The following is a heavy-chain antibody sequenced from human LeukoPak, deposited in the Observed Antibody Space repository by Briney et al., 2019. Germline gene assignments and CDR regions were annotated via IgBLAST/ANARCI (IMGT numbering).Heavy chain of an antibody. CDR1: GFTFSDYA. CDR3: ARDGYCSGGSCFGYYYYYYYMDV. Sequence: PGGSLRLSCAASGFTFSDYAMSWVRQAPGKGLEWVSGINWNGGSTGYADSVKGRFTISRDNAKNSLYLQMNSLRAEDTALYYCARDGYCSGGSCFGYYYYYYYMDVWGKGTTVTVSS. J-gene: IGHJ6*03. CDR2: INWNGGST. V-gene: IGHV3-20*04. D-gene: IGHD2-15*01.